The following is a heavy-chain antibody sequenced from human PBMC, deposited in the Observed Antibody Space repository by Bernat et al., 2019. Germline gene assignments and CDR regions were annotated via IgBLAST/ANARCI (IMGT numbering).Heavy chain of an antibody. D-gene: IGHD5-18*01. CDR1: GFTFSSYG. CDR3: AKEKTVTGGAFDI. Sequence: QVQLVESGGGVVQPGRSLRLSCAASGFTFSSYGMHWVRQAPGKGLEWVAVISYDGSNKYYADSVKGRFTISRDNSKNTLYLQMNSLRAEDTAVYYCAKEKTVTGGAFDIWGQGTMVTVSS. V-gene: IGHV3-30*18. CDR2: ISYDGSNK. J-gene: IGHJ3*02.